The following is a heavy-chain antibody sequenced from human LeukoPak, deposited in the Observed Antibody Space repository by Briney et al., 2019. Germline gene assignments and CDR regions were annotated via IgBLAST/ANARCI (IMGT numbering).Heavy chain of an antibody. CDR1: GGSISSYY. V-gene: IGHV4-59*12. D-gene: IGHD3-10*01. CDR2: IYDSGST. Sequence: SETLSLTCTVSGGSISSYYWSWIRQSPGKGLEWIGYIYDSGSTNHNPSLKSRVTMSVDTSKNQFSLKLTSVTAADTAVYYCARDRGYFDCWGQGTLVTVSS. J-gene: IGHJ4*02. CDR3: ARDRGYFDC.